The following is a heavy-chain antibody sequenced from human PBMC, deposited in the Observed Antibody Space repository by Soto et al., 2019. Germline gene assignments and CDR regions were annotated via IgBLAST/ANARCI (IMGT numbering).Heavy chain of an antibody. J-gene: IGHJ6*02. Sequence: ASVKVSCKASGYTFTSYGISWVRQAPGQGLEWMGWISAYNGNTNYAQKLQGRVTMTTDTSTSTAYMELRSLRSDDTAVYYCARDRGIAAAGGGYYYGMDVWGQGTTVTVSS. CDR2: ISAYNGNT. CDR3: ARDRGIAAAGGGYYYGMDV. V-gene: IGHV1-18*01. CDR1: GYTFTSYG. D-gene: IGHD6-13*01.